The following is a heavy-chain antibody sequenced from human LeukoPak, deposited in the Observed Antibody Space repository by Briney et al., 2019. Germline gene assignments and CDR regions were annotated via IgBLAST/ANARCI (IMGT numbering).Heavy chain of an antibody. V-gene: IGHV1-69*05. CDR2: IIPIFGTA. J-gene: IGHJ4*02. D-gene: IGHD3-10*01. CDR3: ATSGTMVRGVHFDY. Sequence: GASVKVSCKVSGGTFSSYAISWVRQAPGQGLEWMGGIIPIFGTANYAQKFQGRVTITTDESTSTAYMELSSLRSEDTAVYYCATSGTMVRGVHFDYWGQGTLVTVSS. CDR1: GGTFSSYA.